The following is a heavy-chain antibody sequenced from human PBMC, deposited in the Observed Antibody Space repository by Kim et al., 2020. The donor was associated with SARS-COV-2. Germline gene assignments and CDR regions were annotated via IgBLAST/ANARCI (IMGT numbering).Heavy chain of an antibody. D-gene: IGHD5-18*01. Sequence: GGSLRLSCAASGFTFSSYSMNWVRQAPGKGLEWVSSISSSSSYIYYADSVKGRFTISRDNAKNSLYLQMNSLRAEDTAVYYCARDERYSYTRSYGMDVWGQGTTVTVSS. CDR2: ISSSSSYI. J-gene: IGHJ6*02. CDR3: ARDERYSYTRSYGMDV. V-gene: IGHV3-21*01. CDR1: GFTFSSYS.